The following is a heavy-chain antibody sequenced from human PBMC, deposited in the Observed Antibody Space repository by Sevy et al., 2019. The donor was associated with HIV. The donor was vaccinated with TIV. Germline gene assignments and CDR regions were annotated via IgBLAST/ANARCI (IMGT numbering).Heavy chain of an antibody. CDR3: ARGNYYGLGHMDV. J-gene: IGHJ6*03. CDR2: ITGSGSTI. CDR1: GFTFSNYE. D-gene: IGHD3-10*01. V-gene: IGHV3-48*03. Sequence: GGSLRLSCAASGFTFSNYEMNWVRQAPGKGLEWISYITGSGSTIYYADSVRGRFTISRDNAKKSLYLQMDSLRAEDTAVYYCARGNYYGLGHMDVWGKGTTVTVSS.